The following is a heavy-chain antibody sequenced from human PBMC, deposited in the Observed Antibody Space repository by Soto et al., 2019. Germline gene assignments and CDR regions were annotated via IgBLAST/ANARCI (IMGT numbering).Heavy chain of an antibody. CDR3: ARDLRDSSGWFSPGF. V-gene: IGHV3-30-3*01. CDR1: GFTFSKYA. J-gene: IGHJ4*02. Sequence: HPGGSLRLSCAASGFTFSKYAMHWVRQAPGEGLEWVSLISFDGSNKYYADSVQGRFTVSRDNSKNTLYLQMNSLRADDTALYYCARDLRDSSGWFSPGFWGQGTLVTVSS. CDR2: ISFDGSNK. D-gene: IGHD6-19*01.